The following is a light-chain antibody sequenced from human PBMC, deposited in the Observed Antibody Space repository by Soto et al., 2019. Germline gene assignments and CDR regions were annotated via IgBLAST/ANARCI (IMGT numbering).Light chain of an antibody. CDR2: DAS. CDR3: QQRSNWPPVT. V-gene: IGKV3-11*01. J-gene: IGKJ4*01. Sequence: EIVLTQSPATLSLSPGERATLSCRASQSVSSYLAWYQQKPGQAPRLLIYDASNSATGIPARFSGSGSGTDFTLTISSLEPEDFAIYYCQQRSNWPPVTFGGGTKGDIK. CDR1: QSVSSY.